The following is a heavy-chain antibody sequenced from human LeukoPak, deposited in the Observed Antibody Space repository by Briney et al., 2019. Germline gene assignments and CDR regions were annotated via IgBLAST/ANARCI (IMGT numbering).Heavy chain of an antibody. Sequence: GASVKVSCKASGYTFTSYYMHWVRQAPGQGLEWMGIINPSGGSTSYAQKFQGRVTMTRDTSTSTVYMELSSLRSEDTAVYYCAGATPGSGSYYPRDAFDIWGQGTMVTVSS. CDR3: AGATPGSGSYYPRDAFDI. D-gene: IGHD3-10*01. CDR1: GYTFTSYY. J-gene: IGHJ3*02. CDR2: INPSGGST. V-gene: IGHV1-46*01.